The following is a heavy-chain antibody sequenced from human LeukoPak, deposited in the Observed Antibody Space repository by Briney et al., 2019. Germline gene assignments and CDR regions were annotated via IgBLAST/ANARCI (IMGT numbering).Heavy chain of an antibody. V-gene: IGHV3-23*01. D-gene: IGHD6-13*01. CDR2: ISGSGGST. CDR1: GFTFSSYA. CDR3: SKDFIGVSSSWDVLFAP. J-gene: IGHJ5*02. Sequence: GGPLRLSCAASGFTFSSYAMNWVRQAPGKGLEWVSAISGSGGSTYYADSVKGRFTISRDNSKNTLYLQMNSLRAEATAVYYCSKDFIGVSSSWDVLFAPWGQGTLVSVSS.